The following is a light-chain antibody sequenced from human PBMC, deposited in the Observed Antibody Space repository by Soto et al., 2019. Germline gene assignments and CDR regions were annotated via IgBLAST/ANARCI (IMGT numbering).Light chain of an antibody. CDR2: KAS. CDR1: QSISSW. CDR3: QRYNSYYI. V-gene: IGKV1-5*03. J-gene: IGKJ2*01. Sequence: DIQMTQSPSTLSASVGDRVTITCRASQSISSWLAWYQQKPGKAPKLLIYKASSLASGVPSSVSGSGSGTAFTLTYSSVQPDDFATYYCQRYNSYYIFGQGTKLEIK.